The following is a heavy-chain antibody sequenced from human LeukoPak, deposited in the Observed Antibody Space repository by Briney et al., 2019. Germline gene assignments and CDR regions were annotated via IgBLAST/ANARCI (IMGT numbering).Heavy chain of an antibody. CDR1: GFTFSSYA. Sequence: GGSLRLSCAASGFTFSSYAMHWVRQAPGKGLEWVAVISYDGSNKYYADSVKGRFTISRDNSKNTLYLQMNSLRAEDTAVYYCARDGLYSNYVYYYYYMDVWGKGTTVTVS. D-gene: IGHD4-11*01. V-gene: IGHV3-30*04. CDR3: ARDGLYSNYVYYYYYMDV. J-gene: IGHJ6*03. CDR2: ISYDGSNK.